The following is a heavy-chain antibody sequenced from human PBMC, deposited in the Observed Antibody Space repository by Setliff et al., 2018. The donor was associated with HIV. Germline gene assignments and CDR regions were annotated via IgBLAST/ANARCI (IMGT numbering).Heavy chain of an antibody. CDR3: ARSKRNTLWWFFEY. CDR1: GLIFDSYT. D-gene: IGHD2-21*01. CDR2: ISYDGNDK. J-gene: IGHJ4*02. Sequence: GGSLRLSCAASGLIFDSYTLHWVRQTPGKGLEWVAVISYDGNDKYYGDSVKGRFTVSRDNSNSTLYLQMSSLRAEDTAVYYCARSKRNTLWWFFEYWGQGTQVTVSS. V-gene: IGHV3-30*04.